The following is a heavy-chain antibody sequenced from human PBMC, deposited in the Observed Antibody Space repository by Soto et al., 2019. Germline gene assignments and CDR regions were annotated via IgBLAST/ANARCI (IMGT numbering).Heavy chain of an antibody. V-gene: IGHV3-21*01. CDR3: ARDLPGSGSHYYYGMDV. CDR2: ISSSSSYI. Sequence: PGGSLRLSCAASGFTFSSYSMNWVRQAPGKGLEWVSSISSSSSYIYYADSVKGRFTISRDNAKNSLYLQMNSLRAEDTAVYYCARDLPGSGSHYYYGMDVWGQGTTVTVSS. D-gene: IGHD3-10*01. J-gene: IGHJ6*02. CDR1: GFTFSSYS.